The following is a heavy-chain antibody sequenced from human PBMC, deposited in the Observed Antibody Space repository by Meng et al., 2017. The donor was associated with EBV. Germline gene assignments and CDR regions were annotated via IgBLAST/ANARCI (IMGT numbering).Heavy chain of an antibody. CDR3: ASESGRGYTPDY. CDR2: FLPRLGAP. D-gene: IGHD3-10*01. CDR1: GGPFRYYA. J-gene: IGHJ4*02. V-gene: IGHV1-69*01. Sequence: QVKLVQSAAEVKKPGSSVKVSCKTSGGPFRYYAISWVRQAPGQGLEWLGGFLPRLGAPNYAQKFHGRVKIPADESTSTHYMDLSSLRSEDTAIYYCASESGRGYTPDYWGQGTLVTVSS.